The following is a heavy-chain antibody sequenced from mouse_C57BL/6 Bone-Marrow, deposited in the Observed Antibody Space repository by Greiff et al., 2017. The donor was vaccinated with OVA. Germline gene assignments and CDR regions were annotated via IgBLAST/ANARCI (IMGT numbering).Heavy chain of an antibody. D-gene: IGHD2-4*01. CDR1: GFTFNTYA. J-gene: IGHJ4*01. V-gene: IGHV10-3*01. CDR3: VRDPFYDYDCAMDY. Sequence: EVHLVESGGGLVQPKGSLKLSCAASGFTFNTYAMHWVRQAPGKGLEWVARIRSKSSNYATYYADSVKDRFTISRDDSQSMLYLQMNNLKTEDTAMYYCVRDPFYDYDCAMDYWGQGTSVTVSS. CDR2: IRSKSSNYAT.